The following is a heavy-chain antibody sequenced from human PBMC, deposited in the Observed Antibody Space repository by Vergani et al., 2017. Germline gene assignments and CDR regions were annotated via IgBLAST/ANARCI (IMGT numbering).Heavy chain of an antibody. CDR3: ASSRVVIADYYGMDV. CDR1: GYSFTSYW. J-gene: IGHJ6*02. V-gene: IGHV5-51*01. CDR2: IYPGDSDT. D-gene: IGHD3-3*01. Sequence: EVQLVQSGAEVKKPGESLKISCKGSGYSFTSYWIGWVRQMPGKGLEWMGIIYPGDSDTRYSPSFQGQVTISADKSISTAYLQWSSLKASDTAMYYCASSRVVIADYYGMDVWGQGTTVTVSS.